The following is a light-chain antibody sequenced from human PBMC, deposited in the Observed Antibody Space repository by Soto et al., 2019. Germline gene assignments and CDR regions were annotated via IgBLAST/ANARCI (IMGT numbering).Light chain of an antibody. J-gene: IGLJ1*01. CDR3: GTWDSSLYV. V-gene: IGLV1-51*02. CDR1: SSNIGNNY. Sequence: QSVLTQPPSVSAAPGQKVTISCSGSSSNIGNNYVSWYQQLPVTSPKLLIYENNKRPSGSPDRFSGSKSGTSATLGITGLQTGDEADYYCGTWDSSLYVFGTGTKLTVL. CDR2: ENN.